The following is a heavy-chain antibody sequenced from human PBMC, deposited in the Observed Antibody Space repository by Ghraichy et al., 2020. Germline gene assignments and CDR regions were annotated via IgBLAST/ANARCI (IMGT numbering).Heavy chain of an antibody. D-gene: IGHD1-26*01. CDR2: ISGSGGST. Sequence: GESLNISCAASGFTFSSYAMSWVRQAPGKGLEWVSAISGSGGSTYYADSVKGRFTISRDNSKNTLYLQMNSLRAEDTAVYYCAKRYSGSYYAGDYYFDYWGQGTLVTVSS. CDR1: GFTFSSYA. J-gene: IGHJ4*02. CDR3: AKRYSGSYYAGDYYFDY. V-gene: IGHV3-23*01.